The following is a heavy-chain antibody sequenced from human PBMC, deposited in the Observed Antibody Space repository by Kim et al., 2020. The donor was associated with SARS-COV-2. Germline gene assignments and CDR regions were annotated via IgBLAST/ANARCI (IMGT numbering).Heavy chain of an antibody. Sequence: SETLSLTCTVSGGSISSSSYYWGWIRQPPGKGLEWIGSIYYSGSTYYNPSLKSRVTISVDTSKNQFSLKLSSVTAADTAVYYCARHLIRGYGDRFGYWGQGTLVTVSS. J-gene: IGHJ4*02. V-gene: IGHV4-39*01. D-gene: IGHD4-17*01. CDR2: IYYSGST. CDR1: GGSISSSSYY. CDR3: ARHLIRGYGDRFGY.